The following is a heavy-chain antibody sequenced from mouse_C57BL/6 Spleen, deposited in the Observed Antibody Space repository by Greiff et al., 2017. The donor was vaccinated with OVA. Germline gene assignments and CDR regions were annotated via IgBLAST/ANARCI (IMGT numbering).Heavy chain of an antibody. CDR1: GYTFTGYW. Sequence: QVQLQQSGAELMKPGASVKLSCKATGYTFTGYWIEWVKQRPGHGLEWIGEILPGSGSTNYNEKFKGKATFTADTSSNTAYMQHSSMTTEDSAVYYCARRDYDYDKGFDYWGQGTTLTVSS. CDR2: ILPGSGST. CDR3: ARRDYDYDKGFDY. J-gene: IGHJ2*01. V-gene: IGHV1-9*01. D-gene: IGHD2-4*01.